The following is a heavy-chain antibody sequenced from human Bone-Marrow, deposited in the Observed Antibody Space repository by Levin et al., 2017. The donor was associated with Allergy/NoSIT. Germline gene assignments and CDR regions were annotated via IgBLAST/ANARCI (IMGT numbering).Heavy chain of an antibody. Sequence: SETLSLTCTVSGASIDSSTYYWGWIRQPPGKGPEWIGSVYYSGDTQYNPSLKSRVSISVDTSKNQFSLNLMSVTAADTAVYYCTRHYAFSHMDVWGKGTTVTVSS. J-gene: IGHJ6*03. V-gene: IGHV4-39*01. D-gene: IGHD3-16*01. CDR1: GASIDSSTYY. CDR3: TRHYAFSHMDV. CDR2: VYYSGDT.